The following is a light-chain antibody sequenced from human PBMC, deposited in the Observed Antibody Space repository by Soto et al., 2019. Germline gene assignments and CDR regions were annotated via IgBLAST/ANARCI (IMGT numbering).Light chain of an antibody. V-gene: IGKV1-9*01. CDR3: QHLNSYPRT. Sequence: QLTQSPSSLSASVGDRVTITCRASLGVARYLAWYQQKPGTAPKLLIYAASTLQSGVPSRFSGSGSGTDFTLTISSLQPEDSSTYCCQHLNSYPRTFGHGTKVDVK. J-gene: IGKJ1*01. CDR1: LGVARY. CDR2: AAS.